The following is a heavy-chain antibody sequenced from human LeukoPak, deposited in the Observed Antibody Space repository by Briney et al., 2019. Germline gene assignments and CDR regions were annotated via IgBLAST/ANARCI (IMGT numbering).Heavy chain of an antibody. CDR3: ARVGWGYSGYA. CDR2: ISGSGGST. V-gene: IGHV3-23*01. Sequence: GGSLRLSCAASGFTFSSYAMSWVRQAPGKGLEWVSAISGSGGSTYYADSVKGRFTISRDNAKNSLYLQMNSLRAEDTAVYYCARVGWGYSGYAWGQGTLVTVSS. CDR1: GFTFSSYA. J-gene: IGHJ5*02. D-gene: IGHD5-12*01.